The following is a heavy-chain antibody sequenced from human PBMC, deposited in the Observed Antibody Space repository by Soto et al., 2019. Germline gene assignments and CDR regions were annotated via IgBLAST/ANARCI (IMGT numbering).Heavy chain of an antibody. V-gene: IGHV3-74*01. CDR2: INSDGSST. CDR1: GFTFSSYW. Sequence: LRLSCAASGFTFSSYWMHWVRQAPVKGLVWVSRINSDGSSTSYADSVKGRFTISRDNAKNTLYLQMNSLRAEDTAVYYCARSGATSKRGYYYYGMDAWGQGTTVTVSS. D-gene: IGHD5-12*01. CDR3: ARSGATSKRGYYYYGMDA. J-gene: IGHJ6*02.